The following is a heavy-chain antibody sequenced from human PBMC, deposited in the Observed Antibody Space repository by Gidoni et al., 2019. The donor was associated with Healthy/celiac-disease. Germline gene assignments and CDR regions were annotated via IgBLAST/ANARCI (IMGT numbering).Heavy chain of an antibody. J-gene: IGHJ5*02. Sequence: QVQLVQSGAEVKKPGSSVKVSCKASGGTFSSYTISWVRQAPGQGLEWMGRIIPILGIANYAQKFQGRVTITADKSTSTAYMELSSLRSEDTAVYYCARDRYEAAAGMRSCWFDPWGQGTLVTVSS. CDR1: GGTFSSYT. CDR3: ARDRYEAAAGMRSCWFDP. V-gene: IGHV1-69*08. CDR2: IIPILGIA. D-gene: IGHD6-13*01.